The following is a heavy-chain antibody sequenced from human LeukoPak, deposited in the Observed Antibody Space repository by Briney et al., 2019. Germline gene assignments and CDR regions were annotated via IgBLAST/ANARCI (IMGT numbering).Heavy chain of an antibody. V-gene: IGHV1-46*01. J-gene: IGHJ4*02. D-gene: IGHD3-22*01. Sequence: ASVKVSCKASGYTFTSYYMHWVRQAPGQGLEWMGIINPSGGSTSYAQKFQGRVTMTRDTSTSTVYMELSSLRSEDTAVYYCARVTPALYYYDSSGYYYVDYWGQGTLVTVSS. CDR3: ARVTPALYYYDSSGYYYVDY. CDR1: GYTFTSYY. CDR2: INPSGGST.